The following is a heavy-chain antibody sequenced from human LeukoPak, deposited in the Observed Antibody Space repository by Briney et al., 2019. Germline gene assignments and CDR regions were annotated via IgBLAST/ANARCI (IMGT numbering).Heavy chain of an antibody. Sequence: GGSLRLSCAASGFTVSRNYMSWVRQAPGKGLEWVSIIYSGGSTYYADSVKGRFTISRDNSKNTLYLQMNSLRAEDTAVYYCARAPGGTYFDYWGQGTLVTVSS. J-gene: IGHJ4*02. V-gene: IGHV3-66*02. CDR1: GFTVSRNY. CDR3: ARAPGGTYFDY. CDR2: IYSGGST. D-gene: IGHD1-26*01.